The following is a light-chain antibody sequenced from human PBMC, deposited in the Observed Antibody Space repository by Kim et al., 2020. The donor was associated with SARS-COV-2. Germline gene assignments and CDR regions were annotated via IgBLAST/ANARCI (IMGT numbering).Light chain of an antibody. CDR3: QKSHSAPLLT. CDR2: ATS. Sequence: DIQMTQSPSSLSASVGDRVTIARRASQSISTNLNWYQQKPGKAPNLLIYATSNLQSGVPSRFSGSGSGTDFTLTIGSLQAENFVTYNCQKSHSAPLLTFGGGTKLEI. CDR1: QSISTN. V-gene: IGKV1-39*01. J-gene: IGKJ4*01.